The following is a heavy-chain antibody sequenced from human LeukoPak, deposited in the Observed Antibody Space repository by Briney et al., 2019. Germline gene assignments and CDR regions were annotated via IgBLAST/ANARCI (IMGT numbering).Heavy chain of an antibody. Sequence: GGSLRLSCAASGFTFSTYAMSWVCQAPGKGLNWVSTITGSGGTTYYADSVKGRFTISRDNSKNTLFLQMHSLRAEDTAIYYCAKHATEGGSGSTSSWDYWGQGTLVTVSS. CDR3: AKHATEGGSGSTSSWDY. J-gene: IGHJ4*02. D-gene: IGHD2-2*01. CDR1: GFTFSTYA. CDR2: ITGSGGTT. V-gene: IGHV3-23*01.